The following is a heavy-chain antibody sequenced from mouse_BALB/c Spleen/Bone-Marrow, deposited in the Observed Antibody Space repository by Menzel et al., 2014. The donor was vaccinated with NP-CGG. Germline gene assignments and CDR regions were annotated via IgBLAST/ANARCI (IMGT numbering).Heavy chain of an antibody. CDR2: ISSGGST. J-gene: IGHJ4*01. CDR3: VYGNYSYYYAMDF. D-gene: IGHD2-1*01. V-gene: IGHV5-6-5*01. Sequence: EVKLMESGGGLVKPGGSLKLSCAASGFTFSSYAMSWVRQTPEKRLEWVASISSGGSTFYPDSVKGRFTISRENARSILYLQMSSLRSEDTAMYYCVYGNYSYYYAMDFWGQGTSVTVSS. CDR1: GFTFSSYA.